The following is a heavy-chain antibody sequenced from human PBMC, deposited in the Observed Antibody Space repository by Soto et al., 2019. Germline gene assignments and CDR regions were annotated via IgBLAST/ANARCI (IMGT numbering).Heavy chain of an antibody. J-gene: IGHJ4*02. CDR2: INHNGET. V-gene: IGHV4-34*01. Sequence: QVQLQQWGAGLLKPSETLSLTCAVFGGSFSYYNWNWIRQSPGKGPEWIGEINHNGETNHNPSLRSRVTMPVDTSKSQFSLKLSSVTAADTAVYYCATNIECKMEYWGQGTLVTVSS. D-gene: IGHD1-1*01. CDR3: ATNIECKMEY. CDR1: GGSFSYYN.